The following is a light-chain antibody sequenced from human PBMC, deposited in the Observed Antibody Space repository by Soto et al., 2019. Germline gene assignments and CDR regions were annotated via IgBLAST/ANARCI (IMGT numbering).Light chain of an antibody. CDR1: QGISSY. CDR2: AAS. V-gene: IGKV1-9*01. Sequence: DIQLTQSPSFLSASVGDRVTITCRASQGISSYLARYQQKPGKAPKLLIYAASTLQSGEPSSFSGTGSWTEFTLTITGLQPEDFATYYCQQLNNYPITSGQGTRLEIK. CDR3: QQLNNYPIT. J-gene: IGKJ5*01.